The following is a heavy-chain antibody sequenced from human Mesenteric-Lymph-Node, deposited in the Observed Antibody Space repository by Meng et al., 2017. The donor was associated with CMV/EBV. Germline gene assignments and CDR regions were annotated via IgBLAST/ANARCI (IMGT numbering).Heavy chain of an antibody. J-gene: IGHJ6*02. CDR3: LLTPRRVGHGMDV. V-gene: IGHV1-8*02. CDR2: MNPNSGNT. CDR1: GYTFTNYD. D-gene: IGHD2-15*01. Sequence: ASVKVSCKTSGYTFTNYDINWVRQATGQGLEWMGWMNPNSGNTGYAQKFQGRVTLTRNTAISTAYMELSSLRSEDTAVYYCLLTPRRVGHGMDVWGQGTTVTVSS.